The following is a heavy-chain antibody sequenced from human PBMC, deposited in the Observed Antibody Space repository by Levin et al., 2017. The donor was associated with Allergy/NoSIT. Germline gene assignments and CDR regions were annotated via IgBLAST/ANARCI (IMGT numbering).Heavy chain of an antibody. CDR1: GFSLTTTGVG. J-gene: IGHJ4*02. CDR2: IYWDSDK. V-gene: IGHV2-5*02. Sequence: SGPTLVKPTQTLTLTCTFSGFSLTTTGVGVGWIRQPPGKALEWLALIYWDSDKRYSPSLKSRLTITKDTSKNQVVLTVTNMDPVDTATYYCARRQRFGSGTYHFDYWGQGTLVTVSS. D-gene: IGHD3-16*01. CDR3: ARRQRFGSGTYHFDY.